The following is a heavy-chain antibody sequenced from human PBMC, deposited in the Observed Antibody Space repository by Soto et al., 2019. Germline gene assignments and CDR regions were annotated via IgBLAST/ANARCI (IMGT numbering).Heavy chain of an antibody. D-gene: IGHD6-19*01. CDR2: LNPDSGVT. J-gene: IGHJ4*02. CDR3: TRASAVTGGSSNSLPNAY. Sequence: ASVKVSCKASGYTFTDYYLHWVRQPPGQGLEWMGWLNPDSGVTRFAQKFQDRVTLTRDTSISTAYMELSRLTSDDTAVYYCTRASAVTGGSSNSLPNAYWGQGSLVTVSS. V-gene: IGHV1-2*02. CDR1: GYTFTDYY.